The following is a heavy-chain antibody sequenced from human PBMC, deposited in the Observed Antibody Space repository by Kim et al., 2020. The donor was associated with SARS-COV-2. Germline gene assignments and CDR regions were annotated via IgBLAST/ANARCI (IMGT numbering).Heavy chain of an antibody. Sequence: KGLFTISRDNSKNTLYLQMNSLRAEDTAVYYCAREDCSSTSCYYYYGMDVWGQVTTVTVSS. D-gene: IGHD2-2*01. CDR3: AREDCSSTSCYYYYGMDV. J-gene: IGHJ6*02. V-gene: IGHV3-53*01.